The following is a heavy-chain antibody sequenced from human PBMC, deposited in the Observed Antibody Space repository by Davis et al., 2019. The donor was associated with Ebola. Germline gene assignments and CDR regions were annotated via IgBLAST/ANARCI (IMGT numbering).Heavy chain of an antibody. CDR3: ARGGIVAAHRGEYYMDV. J-gene: IGHJ6*03. Sequence: GESLKISCAASGFTFSNYAMHWVRQAPGKGLEWVALISYDGGYQYYADSVKGRFTISRDNSKNTLELQMNSLGPADTAVYYCARGGIVAAHRGEYYMDVWGTGTTVTVSS. D-gene: IGHD6-19*01. CDR1: GFTFSNYA. CDR2: ISYDGGYQ. V-gene: IGHV3-30-3*01.